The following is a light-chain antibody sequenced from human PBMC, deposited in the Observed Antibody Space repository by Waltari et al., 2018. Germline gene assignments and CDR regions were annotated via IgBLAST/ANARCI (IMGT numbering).Light chain of an antibody. CDR1: PSIFYSPGNKRC. CDR2: WAS. V-gene: IGKV4-1*01. CDR3: QQYYSAPIT. J-gene: IGKJ5*01. Sequence: DIVMTQSPDYLAGSLGERATLHCKTSPSIFYSPGNKRCLAWYQQKPGQPPKVLISWASTRESGVPDRFSGSGSGTDFTLTINSLQAEDVAVYYCQQYYSAPITFGQGTRLEIK.